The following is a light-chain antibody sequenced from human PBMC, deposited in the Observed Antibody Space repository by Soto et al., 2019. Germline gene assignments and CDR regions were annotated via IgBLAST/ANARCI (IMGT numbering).Light chain of an antibody. J-gene: IGLJ3*02. V-gene: IGLV1-47*02. CDR1: SSNIGSNY. CDR2: YDN. CDR3: AAWEDTLSGPV. Sequence: QSALTQPPSASGTPGQRVTISCSGSSSNIGSNYVFWYQQLPGTAPRLLIYYDNERPSGVPDRFSGSKSGTSASLAITGLRSEDEADYYCAAWEDTLSGPVFGGGTKLTVL.